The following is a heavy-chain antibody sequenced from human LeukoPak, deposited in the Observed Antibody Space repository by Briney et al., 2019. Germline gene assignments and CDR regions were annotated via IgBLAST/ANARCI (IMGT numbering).Heavy chain of an antibody. CDR2: ISSGSSTI. CDR1: GFTFSSYS. J-gene: IGHJ2*01. CDR3: AINGDPRNWYFDL. V-gene: IGHV3-48*01. Sequence: PGGSLRLSCAASGFTFSSYSMNWVRQAPGKGLEWISYISSGSSTIYYADSVKGRFTISRDNAKNSLYLQMNSLRAEDMAVYYCAINGDPRNWYFDLWGRGTLVTVSS. D-gene: IGHD4-17*01.